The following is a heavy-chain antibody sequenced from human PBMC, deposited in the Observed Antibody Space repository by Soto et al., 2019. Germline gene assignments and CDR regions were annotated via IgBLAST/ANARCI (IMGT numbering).Heavy chain of an antibody. CDR3: AKYHPYRGWGVYFEY. CDR2: INSDGSST. D-gene: IGHD3-10*01. J-gene: IGHJ4*02. Sequence: GGSLRLSCAASGFTFSDYWMHWVRQAPGKGLVWVSRINSDGSSTFYADSVKGRFTISRDNAKNTLYLQMNSLRAEDTAVYYCAKYHPYRGWGVYFEYWGQGILVTVSS. V-gene: IGHV3-74*01. CDR1: GFTFSDYW.